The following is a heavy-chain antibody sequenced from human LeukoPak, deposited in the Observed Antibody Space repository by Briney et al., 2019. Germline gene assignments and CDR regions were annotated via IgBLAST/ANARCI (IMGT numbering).Heavy chain of an antibody. CDR1: GYTFISYF. Sequence: ASVKVSCKASGYTFISYFIHWVRQAPGQGLEWMGIINPSGGSNRYAQKFQGRVTMTRDTSTSTVYMEMSSLRSEDTAVYYCARSGGDASRPFDYWGQGTLVTVSS. V-gene: IGHV1-46*01. D-gene: IGHD2-21*02. CDR2: INPSGGSN. J-gene: IGHJ4*02. CDR3: ARSGGDASRPFDY.